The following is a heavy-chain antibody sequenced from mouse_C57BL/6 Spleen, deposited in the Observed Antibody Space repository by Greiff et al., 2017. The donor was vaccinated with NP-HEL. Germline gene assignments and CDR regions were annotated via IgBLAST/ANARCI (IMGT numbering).Heavy chain of an antibody. CDR3: ARGANYYGSSWFAY. V-gene: IGHV1-18*01. J-gene: IGHJ3*01. D-gene: IGHD1-1*01. CDR2: INPNNGGT. Sequence: EVQLQQSGPELVKPGASVKIPCKASGYTFTDYNMDWVKQSHGKSLEWMGDINPNNGGTIYNQKFKGKATSTVDKSSSTAYMELRSLTSEDTAVYYCARGANYYGSSWFAYWGQGTLVTVSA. CDR1: GYTFTDYN.